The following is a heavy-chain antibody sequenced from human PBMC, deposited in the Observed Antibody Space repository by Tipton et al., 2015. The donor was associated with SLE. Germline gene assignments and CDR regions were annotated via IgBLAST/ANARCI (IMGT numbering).Heavy chain of an antibody. CDR2: INPDGSGK. CDR3: VSGGDPGGFFYYGMAV. Sequence: GSLRLSCAASGFTFGDYWMSWVRQAPGKDLEWVGNINPDGSGKNYVGSVKGRFTISRDNAKNSLHLQMNGLRDEDTADYYCVSGGDPGGFFYYGMAVWGQGTTATVSS. V-gene: IGHV3-7*01. CDR1: GFTFGDYW. D-gene: IGHD2-21*02. J-gene: IGHJ6*02.